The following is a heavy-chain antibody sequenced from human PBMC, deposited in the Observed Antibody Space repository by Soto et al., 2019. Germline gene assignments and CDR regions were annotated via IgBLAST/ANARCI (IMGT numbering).Heavy chain of an antibody. D-gene: IGHD3-10*01. CDR2: ISYDGSNK. CDR1: GFTFISYA. J-gene: IGHJ4*02. Sequence: GGSLRLSCAASGFTFISYAMHWGRQAPGKGLEWVAVISYDGSNKYYADSVKGRFTISRDNSKNTLYLQMNSLRAEDTAVYYCAKIPGQYSITLDYWGQGTLVTVSS. CDR3: AKIPGQYSITLDY. V-gene: IGHV3-30-3*01.